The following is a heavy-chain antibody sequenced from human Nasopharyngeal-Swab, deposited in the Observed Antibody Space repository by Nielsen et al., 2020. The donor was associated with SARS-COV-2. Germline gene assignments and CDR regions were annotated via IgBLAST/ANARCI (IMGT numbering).Heavy chain of an antibody. J-gene: IGHJ4*02. V-gene: IGHV3-30*18. CDR1: GFTFSSYG. CDR3: AKDRGWTYSSGWNYFDY. D-gene: IGHD6-19*01. CDR2: ISYDGSNK. Sequence: GGSLRLSCAASGFTFSSYGMHWVRQAPGKGLEWVAVISYDGSNKYCADSVKGRFTISRDNSKNTPYLQMNSLRAEDTAVYYCAKDRGWTYSSGWNYFDYWGQGTLVTVSS.